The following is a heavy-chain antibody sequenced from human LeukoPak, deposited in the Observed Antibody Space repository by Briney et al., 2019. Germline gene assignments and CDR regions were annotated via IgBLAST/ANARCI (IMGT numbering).Heavy chain of an antibody. Sequence: PGGSLRLSCAASGFTFDDYGMSWVRQAPGKGLEWVSGINWNGGSTGYADSVKGRFTISRDNAKNSLYLQMNSLRAEDTALYYCARGMDYYDSSGHWDYWGQGTLVTVSS. CDR3: ARGMDYYDSSGHWDY. D-gene: IGHD3-22*01. CDR2: INWNGGST. V-gene: IGHV3-20*04. J-gene: IGHJ4*02. CDR1: GFTFDDYG.